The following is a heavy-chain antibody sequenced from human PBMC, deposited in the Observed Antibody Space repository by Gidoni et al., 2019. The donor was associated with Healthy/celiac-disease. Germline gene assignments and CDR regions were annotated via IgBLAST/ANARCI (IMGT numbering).Heavy chain of an antibody. CDR1: GFTFSSYS. J-gene: IGHJ1*01. Sequence: EVQLVESGGGLVQPGGSLRLSCAASGFTFSSYSMNWVRQAPGKGLEWVSYISSSSSTIYYADSVKGRFTISRDNAKNSLYLQMNSLRAEDTAVYYCAREAYSSSWPQYFQHWGQGTLVTVSS. CDR3: AREAYSSSWPQYFQH. V-gene: IGHV3-48*01. CDR2: ISSSSSTI. D-gene: IGHD6-13*01.